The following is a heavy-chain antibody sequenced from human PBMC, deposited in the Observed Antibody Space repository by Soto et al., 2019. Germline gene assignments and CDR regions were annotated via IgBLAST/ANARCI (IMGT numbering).Heavy chain of an antibody. CDR2: ISSTGSTP. CDR1: GFPFSDSY. D-gene: IGHD6-6*01. CDR3: ARGQQLVANWLDP. Sequence: GGSLRLSCAASGFPFSDSYMAWIRQSPGKGLEEIATISSTGSTPYYADSVKGRFTISRDNAQNSLYLEMNNLRAEDTAVYYCARGQQLVANWLDPWGQGILVTVSS. J-gene: IGHJ5*02. V-gene: IGHV3-11*01.